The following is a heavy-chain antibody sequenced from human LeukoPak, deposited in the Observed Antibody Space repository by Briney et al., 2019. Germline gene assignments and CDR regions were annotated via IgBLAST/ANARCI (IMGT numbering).Heavy chain of an antibody. CDR3: ARCPAKYYYCYYMDV. J-gene: IGHJ6*03. CDR2: LYYSRST. D-gene: IGHD6-25*01. V-gene: IGHV4-59*01. Sequence: PSETPSLTCTVSGGSICSYYWSWLPQPPGKGLEWVGNLYYSRSTYYNPSLKSRVTISVDTSKNHFSLKLSSVTAADTAVYYCARCPAKYYYCYYMDVWGKGTTVTVSS. CDR1: GGSICSYY.